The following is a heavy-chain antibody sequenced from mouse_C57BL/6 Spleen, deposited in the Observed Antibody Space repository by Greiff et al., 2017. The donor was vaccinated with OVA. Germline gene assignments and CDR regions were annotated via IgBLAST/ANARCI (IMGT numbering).Heavy chain of an antibody. V-gene: IGHV1-80*01. D-gene: IGHD3-2*02. CDR1: GYAFSSYW. CDR2: IYPGDGDT. J-gene: IGHJ2*01. Sequence: QVQLKESGAELVKPGASVKISCKASGYAFSSYWMNWVKQRPGKGLEWIGQIYPGDGDTNYNGKFKGKATLTADKSSSTAYMQLSSLTSEDSAVYFCARRAAQALYYFDYWGQGTTLTVSS. CDR3: ARRAAQALYYFDY.